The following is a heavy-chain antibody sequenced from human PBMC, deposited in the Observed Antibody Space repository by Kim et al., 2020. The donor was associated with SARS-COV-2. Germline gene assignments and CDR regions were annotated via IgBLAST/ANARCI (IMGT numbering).Heavy chain of an antibody. J-gene: IGHJ4*02. CDR1: GYIFTSYH. V-gene: IGHV1-46*04. CDR2: INPSGGKT. CDR3: AREQTAGFCNY. D-gene: IGHD2-2*03. Sequence: ASVKVSCKASGYIFTSYHMHWVRQAPGQGLEWMGIINPSGGKTHYAQKLQGRITVTTDTSANTVYMQLSSLTSDDTAMYYCAREQTAGFCNYWGQGTLGTLSS.